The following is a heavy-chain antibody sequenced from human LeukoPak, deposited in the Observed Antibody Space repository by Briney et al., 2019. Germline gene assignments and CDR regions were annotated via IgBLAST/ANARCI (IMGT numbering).Heavy chain of an antibody. J-gene: IGHJ4*02. V-gene: IGHV4-61*02. CDR2: IYASGST. D-gene: IGHD2-2*01. Sequence: SETLSLTCTVSGGSISSGGYYWSWIWQPAGKGLEWIGRIYASGSTNYNPSLKSRVSISVDTSKNQFSLKLSSVTAADTAVYFCARATIRYCSSTSCYEDYWGQGTLVTVSS. CDR1: GGSISSGGYY. CDR3: ARATIRYCSSTSCYEDY.